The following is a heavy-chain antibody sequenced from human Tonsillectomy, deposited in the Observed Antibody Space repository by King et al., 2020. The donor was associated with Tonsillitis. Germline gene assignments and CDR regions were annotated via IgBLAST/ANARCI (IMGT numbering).Heavy chain of an antibody. CDR3: ARVSSYCGGGSCHNWFDS. D-gene: IGHD2-15*01. V-gene: IGHV4-4*02. CDR1: GGSINNINW. J-gene: IGHJ5*01. Sequence: QLQESGPGLVKPSGTLSLTCAVSGGSINNINWWSWVRQPPGKGLEWIGEINHSGSTNYNPSLKSRVTISVDKSKNQFSLKLSSVTAADTALYYCARVSSYCGGGSCHNWFDSWGQGTLVSVSS. CDR2: INHSGST.